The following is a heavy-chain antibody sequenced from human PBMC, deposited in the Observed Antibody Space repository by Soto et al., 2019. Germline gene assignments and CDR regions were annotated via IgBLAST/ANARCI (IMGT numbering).Heavy chain of an antibody. CDR1: GFTFNIYA. D-gene: IGHD3-10*01. V-gene: IGHV3-23*01. CDR3: AKSASGNKYYYYYMDV. J-gene: IGHJ6*03. Sequence: PGGSLRLSCAASGFTFNIYAMSWVRQAPGKGLEWVSSISGSGDNTYYADSVKGRFTISRDNSKNTLYLQMSSLRAEDTAVYYCAKSASGNKYYYYYMDVWGKGTTVTAP. CDR2: ISGSGDNT.